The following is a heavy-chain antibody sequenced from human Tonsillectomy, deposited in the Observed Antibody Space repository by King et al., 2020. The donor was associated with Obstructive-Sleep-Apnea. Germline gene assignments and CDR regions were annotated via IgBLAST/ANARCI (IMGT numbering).Heavy chain of an antibody. J-gene: IGHJ6*02. D-gene: IGHD1-1*01. CDR3: ARVPTSGRTTWYGMDV. CDR1: GFTFSSYA. V-gene: IGHV3-30-3*01. Sequence: VQLVESGGGVVQPGRSLRLSCAASGFTFSSYAMHWVRQAPGKGLEWVAVISYDGSNKYYADSVKGRFTISRDNSKNTLYLQMNSLRAEDTAVYYCARVPTSGRTTWYGMDVWGQGTTVTVSS. CDR2: ISYDGSNK.